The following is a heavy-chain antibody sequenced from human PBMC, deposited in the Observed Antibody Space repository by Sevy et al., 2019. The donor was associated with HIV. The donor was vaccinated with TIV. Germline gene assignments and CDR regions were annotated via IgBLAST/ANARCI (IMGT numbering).Heavy chain of an antibody. V-gene: IGHV3-48*02. CDR2: FDKTDIT. J-gene: IGHJ4*02. CDR3: VRDERAIASHFDY. CDR1: GFTLSSYT. Sequence: GGSLSLSCEASGFTLSSYTMNWVRQSPEKGQKWVATFDKTDITHYADSVKGRFIISRDTAKNSLFLQMNSLRDDDTAMYFCVRDERAIASHFDYWGRGTLVTVSS. D-gene: IGHD2-21*01.